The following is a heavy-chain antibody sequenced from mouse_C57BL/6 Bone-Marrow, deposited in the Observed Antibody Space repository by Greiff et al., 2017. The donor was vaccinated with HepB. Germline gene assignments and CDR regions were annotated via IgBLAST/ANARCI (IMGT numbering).Heavy chain of an antibody. J-gene: IGHJ3*01. D-gene: IGHD1-1*01. V-gene: IGHV14-4*01. CDR3: TLIYYYGSSYVWFAY. CDR2: IDPENGDT. CDR1: GFNIKDDY. Sequence: EVQGVESGAELVRPGASVKLSCTASGFNIKDDYMHWVKQRPEQGLEWIGWIDPENGDTEYASKFQGKATITADTSSNTAYLQLSSLTSEDTAVYYCTLIYYYGSSYVWFAYWGQGTLVTVSA.